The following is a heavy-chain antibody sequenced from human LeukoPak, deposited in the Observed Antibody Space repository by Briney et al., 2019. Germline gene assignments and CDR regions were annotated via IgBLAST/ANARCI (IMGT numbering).Heavy chain of an antibody. V-gene: IGHV3-30*02. J-gene: IGHJ4*02. CDR3: ARKVLNYFDY. CDR2: IRYTGSDK. Sequence: GGSLTLSCAASGFTFSSYGMHWVRQPPGKGLEWVAFIRYTGSDKYYADSVKGRFTISRDNSKNTLYLQMNRLRDEDTAVYYCARKVLNYFDYWGQGTLVTVSS. CDR1: GFTFSSYG.